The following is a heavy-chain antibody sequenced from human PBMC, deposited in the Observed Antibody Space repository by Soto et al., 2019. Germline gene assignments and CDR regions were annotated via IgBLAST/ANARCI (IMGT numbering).Heavy chain of an antibody. J-gene: IGHJ4*02. CDR3: ARAVGEWELHFEN. V-gene: IGHV4-34*01. D-gene: IGHD3-10*01. CDR2: INHSGTT. Sequence: QVQLQQWGAGLLKPSETLSLTCAVYGGSFSGYYWTWIRQPPGKGLEWIGEINHSGTTNYIPSLKSRLTISVDTSKNQFSLRLSSVIAADTAVYYCARAVGEWELHFENWGQGTLVTVSS. CDR1: GGSFSGYY.